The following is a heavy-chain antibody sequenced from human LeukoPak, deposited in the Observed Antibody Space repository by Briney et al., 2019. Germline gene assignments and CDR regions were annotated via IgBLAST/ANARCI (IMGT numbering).Heavy chain of an antibody. CDR2: INPSDGGT. D-gene: IGHD1-20*01. J-gene: IGHJ4*02. V-gene: IGHV1-46*01. CDR3: ARDANWNPPYYFDY. CDR1: VYTFTDYY. Sequence: ASVKVSCKAAVYTFTDYYMHWVRQAPGQGLEWMGLINPSDGGTTYSKKFRGRVTMTRDTSTSTVYMELSSLRSEDTAVFYCARDANWNPPYYFDYWGQGTLVTVSS.